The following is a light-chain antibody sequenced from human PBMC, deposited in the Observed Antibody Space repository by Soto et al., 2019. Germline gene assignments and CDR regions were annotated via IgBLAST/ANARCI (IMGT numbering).Light chain of an antibody. Sequence: EIVMTQSPATLSVSPGERATLSCRASQSVSSSFAWYQQKPGQAPRLLIFGASSRATGIPARFSGSGSGTAFTLTISSLQSEDFAVYYCQQYNNWPPGTFGQGTKVEIK. J-gene: IGKJ1*01. CDR1: QSVSSS. CDR2: GAS. CDR3: QQYNNWPPGT. V-gene: IGKV3-15*01.